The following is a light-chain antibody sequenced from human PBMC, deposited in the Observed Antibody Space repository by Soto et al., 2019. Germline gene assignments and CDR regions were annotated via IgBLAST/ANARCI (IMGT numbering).Light chain of an antibody. CDR3: QSYERSLRVV. Sequence: QAVVPQPPSVSGAPGQRGTISCTGSSANFGAGYVVHWYQQLPGTAPQLLIYGNSNRPSGIPDRFSGSKAGASAYLALTGLQAEDEAEYYCQSYERSLRVVLGGGTPVTV. CDR2: GNS. CDR1: SANFGAGYV. V-gene: IGLV1-40*03. J-gene: IGLJ7*01.